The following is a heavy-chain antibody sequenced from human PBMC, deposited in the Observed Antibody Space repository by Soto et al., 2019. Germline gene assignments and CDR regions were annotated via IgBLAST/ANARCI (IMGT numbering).Heavy chain of an antibody. CDR1: GFTFSSYA. CDR3: AKDLDSRGSVPLYYFDY. V-gene: IGHV3-23*01. J-gene: IGHJ4*02. D-gene: IGHD2-21*01. Sequence: GGSLRLSCAASGFTFSSYAMSWVRQAPGKGLEWVSAISGSGGSTYYADSVKGRFTISRDNSKNTLYLQMNSLRAEDTAVYYCAKDLDSRGSVPLYYFDYWGQGTLVTVSS. CDR2: ISGSGGST.